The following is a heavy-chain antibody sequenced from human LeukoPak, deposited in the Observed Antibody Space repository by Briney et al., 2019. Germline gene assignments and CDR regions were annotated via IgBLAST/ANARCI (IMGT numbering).Heavy chain of an antibody. D-gene: IGHD3-3*01. V-gene: IGHV1-46*01. CDR3: ARDMPFTIFGVVPTRGSTCGY. CDR2: INPSSGST. CDR1: GYPFASYY. Sequence: ASVKVSCKASGYPFASYYMHWVRQAPGQGLEWMGEINPSSGSTRYAQKFQGRVTMTRDTSTSTVYMELSSLRSEGTAVYYCARDMPFTIFGVVPTRGSTCGYWGQGTLVTVSS. J-gene: IGHJ4*02.